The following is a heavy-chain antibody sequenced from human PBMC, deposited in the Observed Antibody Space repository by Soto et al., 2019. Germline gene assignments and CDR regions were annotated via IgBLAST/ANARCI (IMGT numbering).Heavy chain of an antibody. D-gene: IGHD3-9*01. Sequence: GGSLRLSCAASGFTFSSYGMHWVRQAPGKGLEWVAVIWYDGSNKYYADSVKGRFTISRDNSKNTLYLQMNSLRAEDTAVYYCARNDILTGYYQGGYYGMDVWGQGTTVTVSS. CDR1: GFTFSSYG. CDR3: ARNDILTGYYQGGYYGMDV. V-gene: IGHV3-33*01. J-gene: IGHJ6*02. CDR2: IWYDGSNK.